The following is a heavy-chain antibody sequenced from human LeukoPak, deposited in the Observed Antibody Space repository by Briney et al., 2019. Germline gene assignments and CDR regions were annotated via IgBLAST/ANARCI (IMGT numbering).Heavy chain of an antibody. CDR3: ARGGRIPGGWYVY. CDR2: IYYSGST. CDR1: GGSISSYY. D-gene: IGHD6-19*01. V-gene: IGHV4-59*01. J-gene: IGHJ4*02. Sequence: PSETLSLTCTVSGGSISSYYWSWIRQPPGKGLEWIGYIYYSGSTNYNPSLKSRVTISVDTSKNQFSLKLSSVTAADTAVYYCARGGRIPGGWYVYWGQGTLVTVSS.